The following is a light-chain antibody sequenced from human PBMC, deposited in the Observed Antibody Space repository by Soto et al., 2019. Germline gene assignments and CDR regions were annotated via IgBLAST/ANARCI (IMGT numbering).Light chain of an antibody. Sequence: DLQMTQSPSPLSASVGDRVTITCRASQSINIWLAWYQQKPGRAPKLLIHKASTLESGVPSRFSGSGSGTEFTLTISSLQPDDVATYYCQQYNVYWTFGQGTRVEIK. CDR2: KAS. J-gene: IGKJ1*01. CDR1: QSINIW. V-gene: IGKV1-5*03. CDR3: QQYNVYWT.